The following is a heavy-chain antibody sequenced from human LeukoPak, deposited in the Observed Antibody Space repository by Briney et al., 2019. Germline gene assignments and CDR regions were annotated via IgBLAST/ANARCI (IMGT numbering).Heavy chain of an antibody. CDR2: INPNSGGT. V-gene: IGHV1-2*02. CDR3: ARTHCSSTSCYMDAFDI. J-gene: IGHJ3*02. Sequence: ASVKVSCKASGYTFTGYYMHWVRQAPGQGLEWMGWINPNSGGTNYVQKFQGRVTMTRDTSISTAYMELSRLRSDDTAVYYCARTHCSSTSCYMDAFDIWGQGTMVTVSS. D-gene: IGHD2-2*02. CDR1: GYTFTGYY.